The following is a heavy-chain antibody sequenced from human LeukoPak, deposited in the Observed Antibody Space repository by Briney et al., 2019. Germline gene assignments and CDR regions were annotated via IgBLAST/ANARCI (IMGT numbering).Heavy chain of an antibody. V-gene: IGHV4-34*01. CDR1: GGSFSGYY. J-gene: IGHJ6*02. D-gene: IGHD3-3*01. CDR2: INHSGST. CDR3: ARGPHVLRFLEWSAPHRSSPHYYYGMDV. Sequence: PSETLSLTCAVYGGSFSGYYWSWLRQPPGKGLEWIGEINHSGSTNYNPCLKSRVTISVDTSKNQFSLKLSSVTAADTAVYYCARGPHVLRFLEWSAPHRSSPHYYYGMDVWGQGTTVTVSS.